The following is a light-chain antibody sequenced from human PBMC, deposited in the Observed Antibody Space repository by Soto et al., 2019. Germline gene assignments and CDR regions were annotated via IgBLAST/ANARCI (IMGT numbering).Light chain of an antibody. CDR1: QSVTNDY. Sequence: EIVLTQSPGTLSLSPGERATLSCRASQSVTNDYLAWYQHKPGQAPRLLIYGASSGATDIPDRFSGSGSGTDFTLTISRLEPEDFAVYYCQQYGSSPITFGPWTRLEIK. V-gene: IGKV3-20*01. J-gene: IGKJ5*01. CDR3: QQYGSSPIT. CDR2: GAS.